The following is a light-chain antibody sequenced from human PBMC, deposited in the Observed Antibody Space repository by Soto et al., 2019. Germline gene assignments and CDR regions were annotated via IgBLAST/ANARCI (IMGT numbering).Light chain of an antibody. CDR3: CSNVNDFTHWI. CDR2: ATT. Sequence: QSALTQPASVSGSPGQSITISCTGGSGDIGSHNLVSWYQQYLGKAPKVIIYATTKRPSGVSDRFSGSKSGSVASLTISGLQADDEANYYCCSNVNDFTHWIFGGGTKVTVL. J-gene: IGLJ3*02. CDR1: SGDIGSHNL. V-gene: IGLV2-23*01.